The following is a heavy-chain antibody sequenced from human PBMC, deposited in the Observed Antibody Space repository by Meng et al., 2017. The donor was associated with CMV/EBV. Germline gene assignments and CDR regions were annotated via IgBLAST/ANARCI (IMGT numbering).Heavy chain of an antibody. CDR2: IYYSGST. V-gene: IGHV4-59*01. CDR1: GGSISSYY. J-gene: IGHJ4*02. D-gene: IGHD6-13*01. CDR3: ARGKRYSSSWYPSFDY. Sequence: SETLSLTCTVSGGSISSYYWSWIRQPPGKGLEWIGSIYYSGSTNYNAALKSRVTISVDTSKNQFSLKLSSVTAADTAVYYCARGKRYSSSWYPSFDYWGQGTLVTVSS.